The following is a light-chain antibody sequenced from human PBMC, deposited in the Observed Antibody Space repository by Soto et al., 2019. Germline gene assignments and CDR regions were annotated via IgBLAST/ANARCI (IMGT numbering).Light chain of an antibody. Sequence: QSVLTQPPSGSGTPGQRVTISCSGSSSNIGSNTVNWYQQLPGTAPKLLIYSNNQRPSGVPDRFSGSKSGTSASLAISGLQSEDEADYYCAAWDDSLNGPWVFGGGTKLTVL. CDR3: AAWDDSLNGPWV. CDR1: SSNIGSNT. J-gene: IGLJ3*02. V-gene: IGLV1-44*01. CDR2: SNN.